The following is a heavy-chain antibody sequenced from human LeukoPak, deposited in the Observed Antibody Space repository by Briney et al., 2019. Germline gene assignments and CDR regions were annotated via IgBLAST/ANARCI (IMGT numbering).Heavy chain of an antibody. CDR1: GGSFSGYY. V-gene: IGHV4-34*01. D-gene: IGHD6-6*01. Sequence: SETLSLTCAVYGGSFSGYYRSWIRQPPGKGLEWIGEINHSGSTNYNPSLKSRVTISVDTSKNQFSLKLSSVTAADTAVYYCARGLIGSSSVWFDPWGQGTLVTVSS. CDR3: ARGLIGSSSVWFDP. J-gene: IGHJ5*02. CDR2: INHSGST.